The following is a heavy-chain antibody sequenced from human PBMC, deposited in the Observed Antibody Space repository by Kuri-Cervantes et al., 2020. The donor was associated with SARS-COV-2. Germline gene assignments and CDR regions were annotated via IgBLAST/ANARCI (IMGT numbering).Heavy chain of an antibody. CDR2: IKQDGSEK. D-gene: IGHD4-17*01. V-gene: IGHV3-7*01. Sequence: GESLKISCAASGFTFSSYWMSWVRQAPGKGLEWVANIKQDGSEKYYVDSVKGRFTISRDNAKNSLYLQMNSLRAEDTAVYYCARVGDYTRYFQRWGQGTLVTVSS. J-gene: IGHJ1*01. CDR1: GFTFSSYW. CDR3: ARVGDYTRYFQR.